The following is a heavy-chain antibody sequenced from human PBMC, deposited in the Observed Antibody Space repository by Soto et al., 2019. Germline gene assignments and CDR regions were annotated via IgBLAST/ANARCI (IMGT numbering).Heavy chain of an antibody. D-gene: IGHD3-3*01. V-gene: IGHV4-34*01. CDR1: GGSFSGYY. CDR3: ARVFGGFLRRTFDY. CDR2: INHSGST. J-gene: IGHJ4*02. Sequence: QVQLQQRGAGLLKPSETLSLTCAVYGGSFSGYYWSWIRQPPGKGLEWIGEINHSGSTNYNPSLKSRVAISVDTSKNQFSLELSSVTAADTAVYYCARVFGGFLRRTFDYWGQGTLVTVSS.